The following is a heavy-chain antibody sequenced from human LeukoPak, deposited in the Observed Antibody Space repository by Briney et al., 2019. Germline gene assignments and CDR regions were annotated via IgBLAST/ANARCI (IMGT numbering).Heavy chain of an antibody. CDR2: ISWNSGSI. CDR1: GFTFDDYA. D-gene: IGHD1-7*01. CDR3: AKEELRAFDI. Sequence: GGSLRLSCAASGFTFDDYAMHWVRQAPGKGLEWVSGISWNSGSIGYADSVKGRFTISRDNAKNSLYLQMNSLRAEDTALYYCAKEELRAFDIWGQGTMVTVSS. J-gene: IGHJ3*02. V-gene: IGHV3-9*01.